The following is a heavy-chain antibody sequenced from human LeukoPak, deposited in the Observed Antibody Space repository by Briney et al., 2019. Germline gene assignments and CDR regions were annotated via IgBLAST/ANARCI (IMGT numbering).Heavy chain of an antibody. Sequence: SETLSLTCTVSGGSIGADHWSWIRQPPGKGLEWIGYMSPSGSTNYNPSLKNRGTIFRDTSKNQFFLKLSAVTAADTAVYYCAKDRSISSFDIWGQGTVVTVSA. J-gene: IGHJ3*02. CDR2: MSPSGST. CDR3: AKDRSISSFDI. CDR1: GGSIGADH. V-gene: IGHV4-59*01. D-gene: IGHD2-21*01.